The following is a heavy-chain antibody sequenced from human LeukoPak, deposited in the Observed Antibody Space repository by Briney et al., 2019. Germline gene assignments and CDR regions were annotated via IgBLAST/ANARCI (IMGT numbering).Heavy chain of an antibody. CDR2: IYYSGST. D-gene: IGHD3-3*01. Sequence: SQTLSLTCTVSGGSISSGGYYWSWIRQHPGKGLEWIGYIYYSGSTYYNPSLKSRVTISVDTSKNQFSLKLSSVTAADTAVYYCAREHYDLWSGYYRGYYYGMDVWGQGTTVTVSS. CDR3: AREHYDLWSGYYRGYYYGMDV. V-gene: IGHV4-31*03. J-gene: IGHJ6*02. CDR1: GGSISSGGYY.